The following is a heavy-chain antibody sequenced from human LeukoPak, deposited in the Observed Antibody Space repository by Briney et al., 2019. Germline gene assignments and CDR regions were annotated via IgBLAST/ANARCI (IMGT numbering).Heavy chain of an antibody. CDR2: IRSKANSYAT. CDR3: TTGDYDWLLYGGRFDY. V-gene: IGHV3-73*01. CDR1: GFTFSGSA. J-gene: IGHJ4*02. Sequence: GVSLRLSCAASGFTFSGSAMHWVRQASGKGLEWVGRIRSKANSYATAYAASVKGRFTISRDDSKNTAYLQMNSLKTEDTAVYYCTTGDYDWLLYGGRFDYWGQGTLVTVSS. D-gene: IGHD3/OR15-3a*01.